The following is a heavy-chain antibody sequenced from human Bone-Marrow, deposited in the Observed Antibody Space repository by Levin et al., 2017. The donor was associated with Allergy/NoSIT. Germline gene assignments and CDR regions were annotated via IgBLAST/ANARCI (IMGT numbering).Heavy chain of an antibody. J-gene: IGHJ6*02. CDR2: IYYSGST. D-gene: IGHD2-15*01. CDR1: GGSISSYY. Sequence: SETLSLTCTVSGGSISSYYWSWIRQPPGKGLEWIGYIYYSGSTNYNPSLKSRVTISVDTSKNQFSLKLSSVTAADTAVYYCARLPARGSGGAGYYYGMDVWGQGTTVTVSS. V-gene: IGHV4-59*08. CDR3: ARLPARGSGGAGYYYGMDV.